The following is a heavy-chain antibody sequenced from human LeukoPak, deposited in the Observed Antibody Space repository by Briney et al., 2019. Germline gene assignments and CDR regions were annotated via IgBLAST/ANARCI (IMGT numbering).Heavy chain of an antibody. CDR3: VKGISMIAKLPLDY. D-gene: IGHD3-22*01. CDR1: GFTFSTYA. CDR2: ISSNGGRT. V-gene: IGHV3-64D*09. Sequence: PAGSLRLSCSASGFTFSTYAMHWVRQAPGKGLEYVSGISSNGGRTDYADSVKGRFTISRDNSKNTLYLQMSSLRAEDTAVYYCVKGISMIAKLPLDYWGQGTLVTVSS. J-gene: IGHJ4*02.